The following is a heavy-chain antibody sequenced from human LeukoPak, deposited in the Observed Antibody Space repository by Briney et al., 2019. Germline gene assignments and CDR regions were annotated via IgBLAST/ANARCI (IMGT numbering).Heavy chain of an antibody. J-gene: IGHJ4*02. CDR2: ISGSGLTT. Sequence: GGSLRLSCAASGFTFSTYDMSWVRQPPGKGLEWVSGISGSGLTTYYADSMKGRFTTSRDNSKNTLFLQMNSLRAEDTAVYYCAKKGIYCSTTSCYIDYWGQGTLVTVSS. V-gene: IGHV3-23*01. D-gene: IGHD2-2*02. CDR1: GFTFSTYD. CDR3: AKKGIYCSTTSCYIDY.